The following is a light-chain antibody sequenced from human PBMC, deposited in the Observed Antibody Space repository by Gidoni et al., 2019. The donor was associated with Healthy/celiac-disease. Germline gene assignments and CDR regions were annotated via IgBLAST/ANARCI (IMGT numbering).Light chain of an antibody. J-gene: IGLJ2*01. Sequence: SSELTQPPSVSVSPGQPASIPCSGDKLGDKYACWYQQKPGQSPVLGIYQDSKRPSGIPERFSGSNSGNTATLTISGTQAMDEADYYCQAWDSSTVVFGGGTKLTVL. CDR2: QDS. CDR1: KLGDKY. CDR3: QAWDSSTVV. V-gene: IGLV3-1*01.